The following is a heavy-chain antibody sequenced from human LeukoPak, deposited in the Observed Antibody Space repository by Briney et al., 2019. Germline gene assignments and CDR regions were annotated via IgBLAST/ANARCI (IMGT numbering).Heavy chain of an antibody. CDR3: ARGYRITGTTYYYYYGMDV. V-gene: IGHV3-48*03. D-gene: IGHD1-20*01. CDR1: GFTFSSYE. Sequence: GGSLRLSCAASGFTFSSYEMNWVRQAPGKGLEWVSYISGSGSTIYYADSVKGRFTISRDNAKNSLYLQMNSLRAEDTAVYYCARGYRITGTTYYYYYGMDVWGQGTTVTVSS. J-gene: IGHJ6*02. CDR2: ISGSGSTI.